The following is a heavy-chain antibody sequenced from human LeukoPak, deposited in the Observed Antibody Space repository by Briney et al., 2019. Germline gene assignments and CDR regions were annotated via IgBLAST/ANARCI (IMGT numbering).Heavy chain of an antibody. V-gene: IGHV1-18*01. J-gene: IGHJ4*02. D-gene: IGHD6-19*01. CDR3: ARRSSSDWYSGGDYFDY. Sequence: ASVKVSCKASGYTFTSYGISWVRQAPGQGLEWMGWISAYNGNTNYAQKLQGRVTMTTDTSTSTAYMELRSLRSDDTAVYYCARRSSSDWYSGGDYFDYWGQGTLVTVSS. CDR1: GYTFTSYG. CDR2: ISAYNGNT.